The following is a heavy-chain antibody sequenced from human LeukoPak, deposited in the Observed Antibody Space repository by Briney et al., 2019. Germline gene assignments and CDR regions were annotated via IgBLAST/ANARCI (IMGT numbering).Heavy chain of an antibody. CDR3: ARDVEWVTTAWVTKRILDY. J-gene: IGHJ4*02. CDR2: ISAYNGNT. V-gene: IGHV1-18*01. CDR1: GYTFTSYG. Sequence: GASVKVSCKASGYTFTSYGISWARQAPGQGLEWMGWISAYNGNTNYAQKLQGRVTMTTDTSTSTAYMELRSLRSDDTAVYYCARDVEWVTTAWVTKRILDYWGQGTLVTVSS. D-gene: IGHD4-17*01.